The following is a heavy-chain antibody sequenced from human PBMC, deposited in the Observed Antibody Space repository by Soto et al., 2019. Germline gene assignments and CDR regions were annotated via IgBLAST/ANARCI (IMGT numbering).Heavy chain of an antibody. CDR3: ASRSSGWYFVY. V-gene: IGHV3-23*01. D-gene: IGHD6-19*01. CDR2: ISGSGGST. J-gene: IGHJ4*02. CDR1: GFTFSSYA. Sequence: GGSLRLSCAASGFTFSSYAMNWVPQAPGKGLEWVSVISGSGGSTYYADSVKGRFTISRDNSKNTLYLQMNSLRAEDTAVYYCASRSSGWYFVYWGQGTLVTVSS.